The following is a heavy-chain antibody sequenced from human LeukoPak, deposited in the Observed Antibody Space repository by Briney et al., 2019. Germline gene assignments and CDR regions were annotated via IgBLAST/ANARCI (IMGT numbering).Heavy chain of an antibody. D-gene: IGHD4-23*01. CDR2: IYHSGST. CDR3: TSAGDYGGRAGDY. J-gene: IGHJ4*02. V-gene: IGHV4-38-2*02. Sequence: SETLSLTCTVSGYSISSGYYWGWIRQPPGKGLEWIGSIYHSGSTYYNPSLKSRVTISVDTSKNQFSLKLSSVTAADTAVYYCTSAGDYGGRAGDYWGQGTLVTVSS. CDR1: GYSISSGYY.